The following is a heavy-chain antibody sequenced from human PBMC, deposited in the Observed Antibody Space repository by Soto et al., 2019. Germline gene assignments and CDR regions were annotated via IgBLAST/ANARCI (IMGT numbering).Heavy chain of an antibody. Sequence: QVQLQQWGTGLLKPSETLSLTCAVYGGSFSAYSWSWIRQPPGKGLEWIGEITHSGSTYYNPSLKSRVTISVDTSKNEFSLKLRSVNAADTAVYYCARSGRRLLVRRNWFDLWGQGTLVTVSS. J-gene: IGHJ5*02. CDR1: GGSFSAYS. CDR3: ARSGRRLLVRRNWFDL. D-gene: IGHD6-13*01. CDR2: ITHSGST. V-gene: IGHV4-34*02.